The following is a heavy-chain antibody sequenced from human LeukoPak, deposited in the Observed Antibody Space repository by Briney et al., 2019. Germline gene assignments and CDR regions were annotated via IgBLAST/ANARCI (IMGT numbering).Heavy chain of an antibody. CDR3: ARGRRYIVVVPAAISSTLRPYNWFDP. J-gene: IGHJ5*02. D-gene: IGHD2-2*01. CDR2: INHSGST. V-gene: IGHV4-34*01. Sequence: KPSETLSLTCAVYGGSFSGYYWSWIRQPPGKGLEWIGEINHSGSTNYNPSLKSRVTISVDTSKNQFSLKLSSVTAADTAVYYCARGRRYIVVVPAAISSTLRPYNWFDPWGQGTLVTVSS. CDR1: GGSFSGYY.